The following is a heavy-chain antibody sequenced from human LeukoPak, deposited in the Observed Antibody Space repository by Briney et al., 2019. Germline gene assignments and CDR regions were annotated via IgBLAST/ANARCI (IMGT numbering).Heavy chain of an antibody. CDR3: ARVHCSSTSCYAFDI. CDR2: ISSSSSYI. CDR1: GFSFSSYS. D-gene: IGHD2-2*01. V-gene: IGHV3-21*01. Sequence: GGSLRLSCAASGFSFSSYSMNWVRQAPGKGLEWVSSISSSSSYIYYADSVKGRFTISRDNAKNSLYLQMNSLRAEDTAVYCCARVHCSSTSCYAFDIWGQGTMVTVSS. J-gene: IGHJ3*02.